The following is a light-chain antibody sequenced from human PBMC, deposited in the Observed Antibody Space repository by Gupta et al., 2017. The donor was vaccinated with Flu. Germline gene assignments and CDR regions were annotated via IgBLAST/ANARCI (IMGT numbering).Light chain of an antibody. CDR3: AAWDDSRNCLV. V-gene: IGLV1-44*01. J-gene: IGLJ2*01. CDR1: NSNIGVNT. Sequence: QSVLTQPPSASGTPGQRVTISCFGSNSNIGVNTVSWFQQFPGTAPKLLIFINNQRPSGVPDRFSGSKSGTSASVTISGLQAEDEADYYCAAWDDSRNCLVFGGGTKLTVL. CDR2: INN.